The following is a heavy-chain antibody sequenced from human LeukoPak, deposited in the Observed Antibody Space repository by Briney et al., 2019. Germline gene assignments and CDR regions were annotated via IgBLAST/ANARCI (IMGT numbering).Heavy chain of an antibody. CDR3: AKDFVRYNIQFDY. J-gene: IGHJ4*02. V-gene: IGHV3-23*01. D-gene: IGHD1-1*01. Sequence: PGGSLRLSCAASGFTFSSYAMSWVRQAPGKGLEWVSAIRDSGSSTHYADSVRGRFTISRDNSKNTLYLQMNSLRAEDTALYYCAKDFVRYNIQFDYWGQEALVTVSS. CDR2: IRDSGSST. CDR1: GFTFSSYA.